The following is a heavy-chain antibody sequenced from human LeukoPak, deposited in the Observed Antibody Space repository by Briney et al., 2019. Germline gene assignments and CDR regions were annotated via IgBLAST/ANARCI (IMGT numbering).Heavy chain of an antibody. Sequence: PGGSLRLSCAASGLTFSSYGMHWVRQAPGKGLEWVAFIRYDGSNKYYADSVKGRFTISRDNSKNTLYLQMNSLRAEDTAVYYFAKAADYGYTTHFDYWGQGTLVTVSS. CDR3: AKAADYGYTTHFDY. V-gene: IGHV3-30*02. D-gene: IGHD5-18*01. CDR1: GLTFSSYG. J-gene: IGHJ4*02. CDR2: IRYDGSNK.